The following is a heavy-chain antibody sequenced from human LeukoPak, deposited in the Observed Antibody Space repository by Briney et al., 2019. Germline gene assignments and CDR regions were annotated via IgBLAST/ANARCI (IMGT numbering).Heavy chain of an antibody. CDR2: IDPSDSYT. D-gene: IGHD2-15*01. V-gene: IGHV5-10-1*01. CDR1: GYSFTSYW. J-gene: IGHJ5*02. CDR3: ARSFQGYCSGGSCYPPFDP. Sequence: GESLKISCKGSGYSFTSYWISWVRQMPGKSLEWMGRIDPSDSYTNYSLSFQGHVTISADKSISTAYLQWSSLKASDTAMYYCARSFQGYCSGGSCYPPFDPWGQGTLVTVSS.